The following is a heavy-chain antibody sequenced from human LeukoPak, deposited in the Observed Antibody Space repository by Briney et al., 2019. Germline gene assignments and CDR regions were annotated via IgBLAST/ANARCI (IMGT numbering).Heavy chain of an antibody. D-gene: IGHD5-12*01. CDR1: GDSISSSSSY. Sequence: SETLSLTCTVSGDSISSSSSYWGWIRQPPGEGLEWIGSIYYSGSTYYNTSLKSRVTISVDTSKNQFSLKLSSVTAADTAVYYCARGRGSKYYYYYYYMDVWGKGTTVTVSS. V-gene: IGHV4-39*01. J-gene: IGHJ6*03. CDR2: IYYSGST. CDR3: ARGRGSKYYYYYYYMDV.